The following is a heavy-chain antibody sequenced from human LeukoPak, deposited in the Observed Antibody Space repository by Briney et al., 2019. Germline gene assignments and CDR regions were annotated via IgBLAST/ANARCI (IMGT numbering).Heavy chain of an antibody. Sequence: GGSLRLSCAASGFTFSSYAMSWVRQAPGKGLEWVSGINWNGGSTGYADSVKGRFTISRDNAKNSLYLQMNGLRAEDTVLYYCAGGDRNGWYFYYWGQGILVTVSS. CDR2: INWNGGST. J-gene: IGHJ4*02. D-gene: IGHD6-19*01. CDR1: GFTFSSYA. V-gene: IGHV3-20*04. CDR3: AGGDRNGWYFYY.